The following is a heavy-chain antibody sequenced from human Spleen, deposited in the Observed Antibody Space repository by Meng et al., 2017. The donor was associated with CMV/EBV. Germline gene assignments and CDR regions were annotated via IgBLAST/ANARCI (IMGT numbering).Heavy chain of an antibody. CDR3: ARGIPPQIQLWSIDS. J-gene: IGHJ4*02. CDR1: GFTFSDYA. V-gene: IGHV3-30*04. CDR2: ISYDGSNK. Sequence: SGFTFSDYALHWVRQAPGEGLEWLALISYDGSNKYYADSVKGRFTISRDSSKNTLYLQMNSLRAEDTAVYYCARGIPPQIQLWSIDSWGQGTLVTVSS. D-gene: IGHD5-18*01.